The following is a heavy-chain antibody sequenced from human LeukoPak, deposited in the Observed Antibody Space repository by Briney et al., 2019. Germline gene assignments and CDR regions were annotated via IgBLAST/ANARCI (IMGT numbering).Heavy chain of an antibody. CDR3: ARNFHYDNSFDY. J-gene: IGHJ4*02. CDR2: MNPNSGNT. Sequence: ASVKVSCKASGYTFTSYDINWVRQATGQGLEWMGWMNPNSGNTGYAQKFQGRVTMTRDTSISTAYMELSRLRSDDTAVYYCARNFHYDNSFDYWGQGTLVTVSS. D-gene: IGHD3-22*01. CDR1: GYTFTSYD. V-gene: IGHV1-8*01.